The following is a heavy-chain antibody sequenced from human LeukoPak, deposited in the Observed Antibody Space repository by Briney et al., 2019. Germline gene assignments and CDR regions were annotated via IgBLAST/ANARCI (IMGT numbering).Heavy chain of an antibody. CDR3: TSGDTTGYSGDAFNI. CDR1: GFTFNNYA. V-gene: IGHV3-30-3*01. J-gene: IGHJ3*02. Sequence: PGGSLRLSCAASGFTFNNYAIHWVRQAPGKGLEWVAIISFDGSNKYYADSVKGRFTISRDTSKNTLYLQMDSLRAEDTAVYYCTSGDTTGYSGDAFNIWGQGTMVTVSS. D-gene: IGHD3-22*01. CDR2: ISFDGSNK.